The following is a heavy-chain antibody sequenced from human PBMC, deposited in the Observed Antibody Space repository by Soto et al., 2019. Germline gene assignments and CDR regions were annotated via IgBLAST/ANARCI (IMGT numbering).Heavy chain of an antibody. J-gene: IGHJ4*02. Sequence: SVKVSCKASGGTFSSYAISWVRQAPGQGLEWMGGIIPIFGTAIYSQKFQGRVTITADESTGTAYMELSSLRSEDTAVYYCARDDSGFSGSHYIDYFNYWGQGALVTVSS. D-gene: IGHD1-26*01. CDR3: ARDDSGFSGSHYIDYFNY. CDR1: GGTFSSYA. CDR2: IIPIFGTA. V-gene: IGHV1-69*13.